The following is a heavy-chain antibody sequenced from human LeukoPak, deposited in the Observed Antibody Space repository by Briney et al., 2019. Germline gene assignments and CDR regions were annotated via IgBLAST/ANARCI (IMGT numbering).Heavy chain of an antibody. CDR2: IWYDGGNK. V-gene: IGHV3-33*01. CDR1: GFTFSSYG. CDR3: ARDNYGMDV. J-gene: IGHJ6*02. Sequence: PRGSRRLSCAASGFTFSSYGMHWVRQAPGKGLEWVAVIWYDGGNKYYADSVKGRFTISRDNSKNTLYLQMNSLRAEDTAVYYCARDNYGMDVWGQGTTVTASS.